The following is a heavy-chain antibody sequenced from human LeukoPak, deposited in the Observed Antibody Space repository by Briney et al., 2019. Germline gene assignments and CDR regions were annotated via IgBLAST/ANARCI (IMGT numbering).Heavy chain of an antibody. J-gene: IGHJ6*02. CDR3: ARGARYSSGWGMGNYYYGMDV. D-gene: IGHD6-19*01. Sequence: GGSLRLSCVTSGFFFNSYWMSWVRQAPGKGLEWVANENQDGSEIYYVDSVKGRFIMSRDNTKNSFYLQMNSLRAEDTAVYYCARGARYSSGWGMGNYYYGMDVWGQGTTVTVSS. CDR1: GFFFNSYW. V-gene: IGHV3-7*01. CDR2: ENQDGSEI.